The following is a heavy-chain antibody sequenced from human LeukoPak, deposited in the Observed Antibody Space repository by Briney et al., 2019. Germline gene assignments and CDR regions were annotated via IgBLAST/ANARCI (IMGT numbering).Heavy chain of an antibody. CDR2: ISGSGGST. CDR1: GFTFSGYA. V-gene: IGHV3-23*01. D-gene: IGHD6-19*01. Sequence: GGSLRLSCAASGFTFSGYAMSWVRQAPGKGLEWVSAISGSGGSTYYADSVKGRFTISRDNSKNTLYLQMNSLRAEDTAVYYCAMTAVAGTEYYFDYWGQGTLVTVSS. J-gene: IGHJ4*02. CDR3: AMTAVAGTEYYFDY.